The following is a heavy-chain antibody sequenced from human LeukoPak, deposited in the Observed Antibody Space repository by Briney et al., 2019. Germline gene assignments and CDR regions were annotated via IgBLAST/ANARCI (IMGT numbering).Heavy chain of an antibody. Sequence: AASVKVSCKASGGTFSSYAISWVRQAPGQGLEWMGGIIPIFGTANYAQKFQGRVTITADESTSTAYMGLSSLRSEDTALYYCAKPLGSSSWYYMDVWGKGTTVTVSS. CDR3: AKPLGSSSWYYMDV. CDR2: IIPIFGTA. D-gene: IGHD6-13*01. J-gene: IGHJ6*03. V-gene: IGHV1-69*13. CDR1: GGTFSSYA.